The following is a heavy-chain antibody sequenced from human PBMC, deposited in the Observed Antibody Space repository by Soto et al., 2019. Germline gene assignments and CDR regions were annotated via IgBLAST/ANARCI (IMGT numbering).Heavy chain of an antibody. CDR2: INAGSGNT. D-gene: IGHD1-7*01. V-gene: IGHV1-8*02. J-gene: IGHJ3*02. CDR3: ARGFMYMNYARVAFDI. Sequence: ASVKVSCKASGYTFTSYAMHWVRQAPGQRLEWMGWINAGSGNTGYAQKFQGRVTMTRNTSISTAYMELSSLRSEDTAVYYCARGFMYMNYARVAFDIWGQGTMVTVSS. CDR1: GYTFTSYA.